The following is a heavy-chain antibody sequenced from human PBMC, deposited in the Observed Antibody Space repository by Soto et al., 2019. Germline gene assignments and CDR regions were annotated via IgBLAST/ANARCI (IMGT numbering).Heavy chain of an antibody. Sequence: QVQLQQWGAGLLKPSETLSLTCAVYGGSFSGYYWSWIRQPPGKGLEWIGEINHSGSTNYNPSLKSRVTISVDTSKNQFSLKLSSVTAADTAVYYCARGRDSGYSGYDKPPLDYWGQGTLVTVSS. CDR2: INHSGST. CDR1: GGSFSGYY. J-gene: IGHJ4*02. V-gene: IGHV4-34*01. D-gene: IGHD5-12*01. CDR3: ARGRDSGYSGYDKPPLDY.